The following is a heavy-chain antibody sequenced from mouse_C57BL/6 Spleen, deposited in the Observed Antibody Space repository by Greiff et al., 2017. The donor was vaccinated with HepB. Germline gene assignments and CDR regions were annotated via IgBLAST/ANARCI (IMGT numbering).Heavy chain of an antibody. CDR3: ARYIPHGYYFDY. Sequence: QVQLKQPGAELVKPGASVKMSCKASGYTFTSYWITWVKQRPGQGLEWIGDIYPGSGSTNYNEKFKSKATLTVDTSSSTAYMQLSSLTSEDSAVYYFARYIPHGYYFDYWGQGTTLTVSS. V-gene: IGHV1-55*01. CDR1: GYTFTSYW. CDR2: IYPGSGST. J-gene: IGHJ2*01.